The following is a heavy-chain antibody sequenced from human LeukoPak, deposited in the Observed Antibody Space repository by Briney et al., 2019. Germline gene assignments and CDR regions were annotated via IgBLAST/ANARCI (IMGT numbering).Heavy chain of an antibody. J-gene: IGHJ6*03. CDR1: GFTFSAYW. D-gene: IGHD3-9*01. Sequence: PGGSLRLSCAGSGFTFSAYWMTWVRQAPGKGLEWVATIKEDASEIYYADSVKGRFTISRDNSKNTLYLQMNSLRAEDTAVYYCAKALATGRITILHPYYMDVWGKGTTVTVSS. CDR3: AKALATGRITILHPYYMDV. CDR2: IKEDASEI. V-gene: IGHV3-7*03.